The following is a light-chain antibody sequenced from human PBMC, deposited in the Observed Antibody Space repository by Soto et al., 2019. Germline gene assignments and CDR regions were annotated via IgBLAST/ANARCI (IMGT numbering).Light chain of an antibody. V-gene: IGKV3-20*01. Sequence: EIVLTQSPGTLSLSPGERATLSCRASQSVSNNYLAWYQQKPGQAPRLLIYGASTRATGIPARFSGSGSGTEFILTISRLEPEDFAVYYCQQYGSSPTLGGGTKGESK. CDR2: GAS. CDR3: QQYGSSPT. CDR1: QSVSNNY. J-gene: IGKJ4*01.